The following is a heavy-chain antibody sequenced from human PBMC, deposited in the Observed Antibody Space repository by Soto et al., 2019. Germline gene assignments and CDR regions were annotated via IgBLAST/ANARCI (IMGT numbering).Heavy chain of an antibody. CDR2: ISYDGSKK. J-gene: IGHJ4*02. CDR3: ARDAYSSSWYPKGPLDY. V-gene: IGHV3-30-3*01. D-gene: IGHD6-13*01. Sequence: PGGSLRLSCAASGFSFSSYAMHWVRQAPGKGLEWVAAISYDGSKKYHEESVKGRFTISRDDSKNTLYLQVNSLGLEDTAVYHCARDAYSSSWYPKGPLDYWGQGSLVTVSS. CDR1: GFSFSSYA.